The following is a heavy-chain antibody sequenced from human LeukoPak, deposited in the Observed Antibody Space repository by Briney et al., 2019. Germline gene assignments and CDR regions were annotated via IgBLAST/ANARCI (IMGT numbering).Heavy chain of an antibody. D-gene: IGHD3-10*01. V-gene: IGHV4-59*08. CDR2: IYYSGST. CDR1: GGSISSYY. J-gene: IGHJ5*02. CDR3: ARLARREARFGELFMNWFDP. Sequence: PSETLSLTCTVSGGSISSYYWSWIRQPPGKGLEWIGYIYYSGSTNYNPSLKSRVTISVDTSKNQFSLKLSSVTAADTAVYYCARLARREARFGELFMNWFDPWGQGTLVTVSS.